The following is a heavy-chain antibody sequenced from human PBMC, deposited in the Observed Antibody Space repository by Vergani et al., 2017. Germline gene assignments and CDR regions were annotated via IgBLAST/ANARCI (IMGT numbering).Heavy chain of an antibody. D-gene: IGHD6-6*01. CDR1: GYTFTDYY. J-gene: IGHJ4*02. CDR2: ISAYNGNT. V-gene: IGHV1-18*04. CDR3: ARGSIAARPLDY. Sequence: VQLVQSGAEVKKPGATVKISCKVSGYTFTDYYMHWVQQAPGKGLEWMGWISAYNGNTNYAQKLQGRVTMTTDTSTSTAYMELRSLRSDDTAVYYCARGSIAARPLDYWGQGTLVTVSS.